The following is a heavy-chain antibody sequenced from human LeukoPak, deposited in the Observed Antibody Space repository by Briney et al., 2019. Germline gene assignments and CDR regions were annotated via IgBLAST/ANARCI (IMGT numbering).Heavy chain of an antibody. Sequence: GGSLRLSCAASGFTFSSYCMHWVRQAPGKGLEWVAFIRYDGSNKYYADSVKGRFTISRDNSENTLYLQMNSLRAEDTAVYYCAKDLAAQRPFDYWGQGTLVTVSS. V-gene: IGHV3-30*02. D-gene: IGHD6-6*01. CDR1: GFTFSSYC. CDR3: AKDLAAQRPFDY. J-gene: IGHJ4*02. CDR2: IRYDGSNK.